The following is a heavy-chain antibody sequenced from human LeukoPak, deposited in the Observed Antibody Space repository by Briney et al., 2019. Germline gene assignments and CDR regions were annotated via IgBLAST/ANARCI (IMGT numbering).Heavy chain of an antibody. CDR3: ARAPHYYDSSGFGIWFDP. J-gene: IGHJ5*02. V-gene: IGHV4-38-2*02. D-gene: IGHD3-22*01. Sequence: SETLSLTCTVSGYSISSGYYWGRIRQPPGKGPEWIGEINHSGSTNYNPSLKSRVTISVDTSKNQFSLKLSSVTAADTAVYYCARAPHYYDSSGFGIWFDPWGQGTLVTVSS. CDR2: INHSGST. CDR1: GYSISSGYY.